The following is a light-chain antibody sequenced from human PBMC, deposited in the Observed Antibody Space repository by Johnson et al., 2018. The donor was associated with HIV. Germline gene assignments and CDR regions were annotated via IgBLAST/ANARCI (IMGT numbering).Light chain of an antibody. CDR2: EDD. CDR1: SSNIGNNY. V-gene: IGLV1-51*02. J-gene: IGLJ1*01. CDR3: GTWESSLSATDV. Sequence: SILTQPPTVSAAPGQKVTISCSGSSSNIGNNYVSWYQQLPGTAPKLLVYEDDKRPSDIPDRFSGSKSGTSATLGISGLQTGDEADYYLGTWESSLSATDVFGTGTKVTVL.